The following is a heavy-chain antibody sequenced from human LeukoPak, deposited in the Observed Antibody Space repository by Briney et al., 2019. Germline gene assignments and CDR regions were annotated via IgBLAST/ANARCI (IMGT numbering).Heavy chain of an antibody. J-gene: IGHJ4*02. Sequence: SETLSLTCTVSGGSISSYYWSWIRQPPGKGLEWIGYIYYSGSTNYNPSLKSRVTISVDTSKNQFSLKLSSVTAADTAVYYCARYYDYVWGSLSYTCYFDYWGQGTLVTVSS. CDR1: GGSISSYY. D-gene: IGHD3-16*01. V-gene: IGHV4-59*01. CDR3: ARYYDYVWGSLSYTCYFDY. CDR2: IYYSGST.